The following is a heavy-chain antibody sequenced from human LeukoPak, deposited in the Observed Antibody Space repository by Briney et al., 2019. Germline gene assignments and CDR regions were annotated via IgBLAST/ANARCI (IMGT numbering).Heavy chain of an antibody. V-gene: IGHV3-21*01. Sequence: GGSLRLSCAASGITFSNYRMNWVHQAPGKGLEWVSSISSSSYIYYADSVKGRFTISRDNAKNSLYLQMNSLRAEDTAVYYCAGGSEAARQRAPPKEGFDPWGQGTLVTVSS. CDR2: ISSSSYI. CDR3: AGGSEAARQRAPPKEGFDP. D-gene: IGHD6-6*01. CDR1: GITFSNYR. J-gene: IGHJ5*02.